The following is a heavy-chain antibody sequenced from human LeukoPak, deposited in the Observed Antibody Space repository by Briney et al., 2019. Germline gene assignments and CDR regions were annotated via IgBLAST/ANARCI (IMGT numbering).Heavy chain of an antibody. J-gene: IGHJ4*02. CDR3: ARFSNRGYNLYYDS. V-gene: IGHV1-2*02. D-gene: IGHD5-18*01. CDR2: INPNSGGT. Sequence: GASVKVSCKASGYTFTGYYMHWVRQAPGQGLEWMGWINPNSGGTNYAQKFQGRVSLTTDTSISTAYMDLTRLTSDDTAVYFCARFSNRGYNLYYDSWGQGTLVTVSS. CDR1: GYTFTGYY.